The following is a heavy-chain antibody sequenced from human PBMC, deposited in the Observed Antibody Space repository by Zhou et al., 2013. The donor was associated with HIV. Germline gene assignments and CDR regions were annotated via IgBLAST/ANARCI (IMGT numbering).Heavy chain of an antibody. D-gene: IGHD3-9*01. Sequence: QVQLVQSGAEVKKPGASVKVSCKASEYTFTRYDINWVRQATGQGLEWMGWMNPDSGHTGYAQKFQGRVTITSNISISTAFLELSSLTSDDTAVYYCARSRHQLVILDFWGQGTLVTVSS. J-gene: IGHJ4*02. CDR1: EYTFTRYD. V-gene: IGHV1-8*03. CDR3: ARSRHQLVILDF. CDR2: MNPDSGHT.